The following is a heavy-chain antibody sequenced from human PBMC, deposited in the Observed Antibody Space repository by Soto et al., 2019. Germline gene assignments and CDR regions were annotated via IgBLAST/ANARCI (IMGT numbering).Heavy chain of an antibody. CDR1: GFTFSSYA. J-gene: IGHJ4*02. D-gene: IGHD2-2*01. Sequence: GGSLRLSCAASGFTFSSYAMSWVRQAPGKGLEWVSAISGSGGSTYYADSVKGRFTISRDNSKNTLYLQMNSLRAEDTAVYYCAKDLIRPEGIVVVPAASDYWGQGTLVTVSS. CDR3: AKDLIRPEGIVVVPAASDY. CDR2: ISGSGGST. V-gene: IGHV3-23*01.